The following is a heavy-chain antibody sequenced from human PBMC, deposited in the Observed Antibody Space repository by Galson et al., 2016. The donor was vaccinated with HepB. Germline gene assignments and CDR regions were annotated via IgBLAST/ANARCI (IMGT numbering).Heavy chain of an antibody. J-gene: IGHJ4*02. CDR2: ISTYNGKT. Sequence: SVKVSCKASGYTFSSYGITWVRQAPGQGLEWMGWISTYNGKTNHAQKFQGRVTITRDTSASTAYMELSSLRSEDTAVYYCARHRGGYYFDYWGQGTLVTVSS. V-gene: IGHV1-18*04. D-gene: IGHD3-10*01. CDR3: ARHRGGYYFDY. CDR1: GYTFSSYG.